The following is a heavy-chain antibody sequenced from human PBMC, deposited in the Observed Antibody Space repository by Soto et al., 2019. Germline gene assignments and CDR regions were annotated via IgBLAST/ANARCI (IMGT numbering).Heavy chain of an antibody. CDR1: GFTFSSYA. Sequence: GASLTLSCVASGFTFSSYALRCVRQAPGKGLEWSSASSGSGGITYYADSVKGRCTISRDNAKDTLYLQMNSLRAEDTAVYYCAKDLPAAPSPPDCRYWGQGTLVTFCS. CDR3: AKDLPAAPSPPDCRY. V-gene: IGHV3-23*01. J-gene: IGHJ4*02. CDR2: SSGSGGIT. D-gene: IGHD2-21*02.